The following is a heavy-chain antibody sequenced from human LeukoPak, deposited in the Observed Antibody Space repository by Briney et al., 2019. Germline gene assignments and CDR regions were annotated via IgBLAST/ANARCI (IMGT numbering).Heavy chain of an antibody. D-gene: IGHD6-13*01. CDR1: GFTFSSFG. V-gene: IGHV3-30*02. J-gene: IGHJ6*03. CDR2: IRYDGIAI. CDR3: AKGTSGIIAGGHDYYMDV. Sequence: PGGSLRLSCAVSGFTFSSFGMNWVRQAPGKGLEWVTFIRYDGIAIQYADSVKGRFTISRDNSKNALYLQMISLRPEDTAVYFCAKGTSGIIAGGHDYYMDVWGKGTTVTISS.